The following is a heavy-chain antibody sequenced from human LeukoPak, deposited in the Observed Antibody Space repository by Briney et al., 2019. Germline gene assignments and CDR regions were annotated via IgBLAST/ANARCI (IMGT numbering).Heavy chain of an antibody. CDR2: IIPIFGTA. Sequence: GASVKVSCKASGGTFSSYAISWVRQAPGQGLEWMGGIIPIFGTANYAQKFQGRVTITTDESTSTAYMELSSLRSEDTAVYYCARSVTNLAARLSRLGDPYYYYYMDVWGKGTTVTVSS. D-gene: IGHD6-6*01. J-gene: IGHJ6*03. V-gene: IGHV1-69*05. CDR3: ARSVTNLAARLSRLGDPYYYYYMDV. CDR1: GGTFSSYA.